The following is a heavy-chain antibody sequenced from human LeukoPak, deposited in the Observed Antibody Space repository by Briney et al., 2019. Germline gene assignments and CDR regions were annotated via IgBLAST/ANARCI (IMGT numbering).Heavy chain of an antibody. CDR1: RYTFTSYG. CDR3: ASAPPGIAENDY. Sequence: APVKPSCKASRYTFTSYGISSVRQAPGQGLEWMGWISAYNGNTNYAHKLQGRVTITPDTATSTAYMELRSLRSDATAVYYCASAPPGIAENDYWGQGTLVTVSS. D-gene: IGHD6-13*01. J-gene: IGHJ4*02. CDR2: ISAYNGNT. V-gene: IGHV1-18*01.